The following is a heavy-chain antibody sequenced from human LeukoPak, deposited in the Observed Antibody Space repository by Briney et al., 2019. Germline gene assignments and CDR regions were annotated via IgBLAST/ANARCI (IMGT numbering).Heavy chain of an antibody. D-gene: IGHD3-16*01. Sequence: GGSLRLSCAVSGITLSNYGMSWVRQAPGKGLEWVAGLSGSGGGTNYADSVQGRFTTSRDNPKNTLYLQMNSLRAEDTAVYYCAKDRSSRDRRWGNWFDRWGQGTLVTVSS. CDR1: GITLSNYG. J-gene: IGHJ5*02. V-gene: IGHV3-23*01. CDR3: AKDRSSRDRRWGNWFDR. CDR2: LSGSGGGT.